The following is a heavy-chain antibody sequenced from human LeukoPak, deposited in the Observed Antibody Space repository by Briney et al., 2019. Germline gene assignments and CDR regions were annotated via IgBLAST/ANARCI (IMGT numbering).Heavy chain of an antibody. CDR3: ASQIPRRLPGTFDI. J-gene: IGHJ3*02. V-gene: IGHV1-46*01. D-gene: IGHD2-15*01. Sequence: ASVKVSCKASGGTFTSYYMHWVRQAPGQGLKWMGIINPSGGSTSYAQKFQGRVTMTRDTSTSTVYMELSSLRSEDTAVYYCASQIPRRLPGTFDIWGQGTMVTVSS. CDR1: GGTFTSYY. CDR2: INPSGGST.